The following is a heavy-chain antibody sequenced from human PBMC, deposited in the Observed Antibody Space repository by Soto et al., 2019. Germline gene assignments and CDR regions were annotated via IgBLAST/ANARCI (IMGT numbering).Heavy chain of an antibody. CDR1: GGSFSGYY. D-gene: IGHD6-19*01. J-gene: IGHJ6*02. CDR2: INHSGST. V-gene: IGHV4-34*01. CDR3: ARVRGIAVAGTPDYYYGMDV. Sequence: SETLSLTCAVYGGSFSGYYWSWIRQPPGKGLEWIGEINHSGSTNYNPSLKSRVTISVDTSKNQFSLKLSSVTAADTAVYYCARVRGIAVAGTPDYYYGMDVWGQGTTVTVSS.